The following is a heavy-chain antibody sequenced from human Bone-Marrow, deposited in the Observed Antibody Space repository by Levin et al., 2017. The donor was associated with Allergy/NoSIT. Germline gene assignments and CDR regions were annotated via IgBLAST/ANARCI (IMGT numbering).Heavy chain of an antibody. D-gene: IGHD3-10*01. CDR2: IYSGGST. J-gene: IGHJ6*04. CDR1: GFTVSSNY. Sequence: GGSLRLSCAASGFTVSSNYMSWVRQAPGKGLEWVSVIYSGGSTYYADSVKGRFTISRDNSKNTLYLQMNSLRAEDTAVYYCASITAPAAINVWGKGTTVTVSS. V-gene: IGHV3-66*01. CDR3: ASITAPAAINV.